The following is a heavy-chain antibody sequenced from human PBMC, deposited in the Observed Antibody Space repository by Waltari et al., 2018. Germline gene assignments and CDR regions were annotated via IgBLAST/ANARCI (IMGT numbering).Heavy chain of an antibody. CDR1: GGTFSSYA. Sequence: QVQLVQSGAEVKKPGSSVKVSCKASGGTFSSYAISWVRQAPGQGLEWMGGIIPILGIANYAQKFQGRVTITADESTSTAYMELSSLRSEDTAVHYCARDGVHDFHRRRDYYYYYMDVWGKGTTVTVSS. J-gene: IGHJ6*03. CDR2: IIPILGIA. V-gene: IGHV1-69*04. CDR3: ARDGVHDFHRRRDYYYYYMDV. D-gene: IGHD2-21*02.